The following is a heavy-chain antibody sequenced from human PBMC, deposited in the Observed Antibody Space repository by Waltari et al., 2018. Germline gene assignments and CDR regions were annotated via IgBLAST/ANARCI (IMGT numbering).Heavy chain of an antibody. CDR1: GGSFSGYY. J-gene: IGHJ4*02. V-gene: IGHV4-34*01. Sequence: QVQLQQWGAGLLKPSETLSLTCAVYGGSFSGYYWSWIRQPPGKGLEWIGEINHSGSTNYNPSLKSRVTISVDTSKNQFSLKLSSVTAADTAVYYCAREEQWLVRVYWGQGTLVTVSS. CDR2: INHSGST. D-gene: IGHD6-19*01. CDR3: AREEQWLVRVY.